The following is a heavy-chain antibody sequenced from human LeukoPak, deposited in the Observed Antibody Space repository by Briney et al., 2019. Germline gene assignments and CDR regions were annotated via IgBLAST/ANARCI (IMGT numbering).Heavy chain of an antibody. CDR3: ARGRRVLLWFGEHNWFDP. CDR2: IYYSGST. J-gene: IGHJ5*02. Sequence: SETLSLTCTVSGGSISSSSYYWGWIRQPPGKGLEWIGRIYYSGSTYYNPSLKTRVTISVDTSKNQFSLKLSSVTAADTAVYYCARGRRVLLWFGEHNWFDPWGQGTLVTVSS. CDR1: GGSISSSSYY. V-gene: IGHV4-39*07. D-gene: IGHD3-10*01.